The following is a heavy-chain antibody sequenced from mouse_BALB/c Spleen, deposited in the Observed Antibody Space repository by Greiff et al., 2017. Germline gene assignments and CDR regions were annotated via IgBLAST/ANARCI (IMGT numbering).Heavy chain of an antibody. CDR3: ERCDPGFAY. D-gene: IGHD2-13*01. V-gene: IGHV3-2*02. CDR1: GYSITSDYA. J-gene: IGHJ3*01. Sequence: EVKLMESGPGLVKPSHSLSLTCTVSGYSITSDYACNWIRQFPGNKLEWMGYISYSGSTSYNPSLKSRISITRDTSKNQFFLQLNSVTTEDTATYYCERCDPGFAYWGQGTLVTVSA. CDR2: ISYSGST.